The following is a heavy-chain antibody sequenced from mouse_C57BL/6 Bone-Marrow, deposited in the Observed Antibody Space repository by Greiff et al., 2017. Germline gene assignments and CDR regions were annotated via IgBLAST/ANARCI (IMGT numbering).Heavy chain of an antibody. CDR3: ARSKPLYGSPFAY. J-gene: IGHJ3*01. CDR2: IYPGSGST. D-gene: IGHD1-1*01. V-gene: IGHV1-55*01. Sequence: QVQLQQSGAELVKPGASVKMSCKASGYTFTSYWITWVKQRPGQGLEWIGDIYPGSGSTNYNEKFKSKATLTVDTSSSTAYMQLSSLTSEDSAVYYCARSKPLYGSPFAYWGQGTLVTVSA. CDR1: GYTFTSYW.